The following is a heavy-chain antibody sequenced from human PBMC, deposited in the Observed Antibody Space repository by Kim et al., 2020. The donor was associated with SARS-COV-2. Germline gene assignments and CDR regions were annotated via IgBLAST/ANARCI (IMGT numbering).Heavy chain of an antibody. CDR1: GYTFTSYD. Sequence: ASVKVSCKASGYTFTSYDINWVRQATGQGLEWMGWMNPNSGNTGYAQKFQGRVTMTRNTSITTAYMELSSLTSDDTAVYYCTRSMGRGSDYYAYWGLETLVTVSS. J-gene: IGHJ4*02. V-gene: IGHV1-8*01. CDR3: TRSMGRGSDYYAY. D-gene: IGHD3-22*01. CDR2: MNPNSGNT.